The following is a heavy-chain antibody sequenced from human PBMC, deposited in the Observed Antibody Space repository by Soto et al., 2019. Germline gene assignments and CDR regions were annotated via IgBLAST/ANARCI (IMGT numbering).Heavy chain of an antibody. J-gene: IGHJ4*02. CDR3: ARDSASNWGIDY. Sequence: SETLSLTCTVSCGSSSSYYFSWIRQPPGKGLEWIGYIYESGSTNYNPSLKSRVSISVDTSKNQFSVKLSSVTAADTAVYYCARDSASNWGIDYWGQGTLVTVSS. D-gene: IGHD3-16*01. V-gene: IGHV4-59*01. CDR2: IYESGST. CDR1: CGSSSSYY.